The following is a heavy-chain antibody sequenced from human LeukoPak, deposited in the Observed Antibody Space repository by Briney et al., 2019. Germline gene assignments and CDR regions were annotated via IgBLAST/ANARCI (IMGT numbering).Heavy chain of an antibody. CDR2: INWNGGST. D-gene: IGHD6-13*01. CDR3: ARGLAAAGTPY. CDR1: GGSISTSNYY. Sequence: ETLSLTCTVSGGSISTSNYYWGSIRQPPGKGLEWVSVINWNGGSTGYADSVKGRFTISRDTAKNSLYLQMNSLRAEDTALYYCARGLAAAGTPYWGQGTLVTVSS. V-gene: IGHV3-20*04. J-gene: IGHJ4*02.